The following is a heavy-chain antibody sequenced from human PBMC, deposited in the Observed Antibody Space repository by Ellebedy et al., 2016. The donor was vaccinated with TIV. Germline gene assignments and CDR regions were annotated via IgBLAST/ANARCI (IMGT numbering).Heavy chain of an antibody. CDR2: INPNSGGT. V-gene: IGHV1-2*04. Sequence: ASVKVSCKASGYTFTGYYMHWVRQAPGQGLEWMGWINPNSGGTNYAQKFQGWVTMTRGTSISTAYMELSRLRSDDTAVYYCARGVQSGWYRTYDYWGQGTLVTVSS. CDR1: GYTFTGYY. CDR3: ARGVQSGWYRTYDY. D-gene: IGHD6-19*01. J-gene: IGHJ4*02.